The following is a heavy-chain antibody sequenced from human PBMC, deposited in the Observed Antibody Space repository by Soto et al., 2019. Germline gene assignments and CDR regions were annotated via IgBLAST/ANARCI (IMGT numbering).Heavy chain of an antibody. D-gene: IGHD3-10*01. CDR1: GGSISGHY. Sequence: QVQLQESGPGLVKPSETLSLTCTVSGGSISGHYWNWIRQPPGKGLEWIGYVSYTGSPNYNPSLKSRATMSVDTSKKQCYLKLTSMAAADTAAYYCARGCMIREVIANMYYFGCWGQGTLVTVSS. J-gene: IGHJ4*02. CDR2: VSYTGSP. CDR3: ARGCMIREVIANMYYFGC. V-gene: IGHV4-59*11.